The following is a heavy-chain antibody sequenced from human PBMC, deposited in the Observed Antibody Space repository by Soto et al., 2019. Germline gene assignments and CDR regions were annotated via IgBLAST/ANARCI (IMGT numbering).Heavy chain of an antibody. D-gene: IGHD6-6*01. Sequence: GASVKVSCKASGFSFTGYYIHWLRQAPGQGLEWMGRINAHSGGTEYAQKLQGRVTLTRDTSIATAYLTLTSLTSDDTALYYCAKDFTRQLAYWFDPWGQGTQVTVSS. CDR3: AKDFTRQLAYWFDP. CDR2: INAHSGGT. V-gene: IGHV1-2*06. J-gene: IGHJ5*02. CDR1: GFSFTGYY.